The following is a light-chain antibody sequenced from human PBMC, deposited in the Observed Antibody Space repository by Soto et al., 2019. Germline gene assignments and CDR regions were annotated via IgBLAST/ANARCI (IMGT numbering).Light chain of an antibody. J-gene: IGKJ1*01. Sequence: DIQVTQSPSSLSASVGDRVTITCRAGQGSGNYLAWYQQKSGKFPRLLIYAASTLQPGVPFRFSGSASGTAFTLAIRSLQPEDVATYYCKRYDSAPRTFGQGTKVEI. CDR2: AAS. V-gene: IGKV1-27*01. CDR1: QGSGNY. CDR3: KRYDSAPRT.